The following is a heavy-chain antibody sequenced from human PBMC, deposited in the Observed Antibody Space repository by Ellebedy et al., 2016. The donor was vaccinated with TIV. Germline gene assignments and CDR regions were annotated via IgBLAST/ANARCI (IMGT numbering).Heavy chain of an antibody. CDR2: INPSGGST. Sequence: ASVKVSCKASGYTFTSYFMHWVRQAPGQGLEWMGIINPSGGSTRFAQKFQGRVTMTRDTPTSTVYMELSSLRSEDTAVYYCASYGSGTYASFDLWGQGTLVTVSS. V-gene: IGHV1-46*01. D-gene: IGHD3-10*01. CDR1: GYTFTSYF. CDR3: ASYGSGTYASFDL. J-gene: IGHJ4*02.